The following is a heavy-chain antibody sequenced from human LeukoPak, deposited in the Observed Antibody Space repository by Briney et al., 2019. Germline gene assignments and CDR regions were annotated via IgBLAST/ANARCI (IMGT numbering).Heavy chain of an antibody. J-gene: IGHJ3*02. CDR1: GFTVSSHW. V-gene: IGHV3-7*03. D-gene: IGHD3-22*01. CDR2: IKQDGSEK. CDR3: ARGSYYDSSGGDAFDI. Sequence: GGSLRLSCAASGFTVSSHWMSWVRQAPGKGPEWVAIIKQDGSEKYYVDSVKGRFTISRDNAKNSLYLQMNSLRAEDTALYYCARGSYYDSSGGDAFDIWGQGTMVTVSS.